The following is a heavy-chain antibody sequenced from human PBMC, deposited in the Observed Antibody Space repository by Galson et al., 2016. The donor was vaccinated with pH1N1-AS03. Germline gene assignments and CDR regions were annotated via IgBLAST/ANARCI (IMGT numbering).Heavy chain of an antibody. Sequence: SETLSLTCTVSGGSVSSGGYYWSWLRQPPGERLEWIAYIYYTGATNYNPSLKSRVTISIDTSKNQFSLNLSSVTAADTAVYYCAREWSAFDFWGQGTVATVSS. J-gene: IGHJ3*01. CDR1: GGSVSSGGYY. D-gene: IGHD2-15*01. V-gene: IGHV4-61*08. CDR3: AREWSAFDF. CDR2: IYYTGAT.